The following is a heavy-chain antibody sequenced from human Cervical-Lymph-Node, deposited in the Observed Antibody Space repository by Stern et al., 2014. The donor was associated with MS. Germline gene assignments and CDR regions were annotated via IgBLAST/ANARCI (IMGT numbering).Heavy chain of an antibody. CDR3: TIDGSGWSY. CDR1: GFTFSASA. Sequence: EVQLVESGGGLVQPGGSLKLSCATSGFTFSASAMHWVRQASGKWLEWVGRVRGKANSYATTYAASMKGRFTISRDDSKNTAYLQMNSLKTEDTAVYYCTIDGSGWSYWGQGTLVTVSS. CDR2: VRGKANSYAT. V-gene: IGHV3-73*01. D-gene: IGHD6-19*01. J-gene: IGHJ4*02.